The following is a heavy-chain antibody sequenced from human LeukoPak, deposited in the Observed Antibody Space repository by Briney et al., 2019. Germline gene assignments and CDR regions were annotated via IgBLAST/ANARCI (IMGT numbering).Heavy chain of an antibody. J-gene: IGHJ3*02. CDR2: IYDSGGT. V-gene: IGHV4-39*01. Sequence: SETLSLTCTVSGGSISSSSYYWDWIRPPPGERREWIGSIYDSGGTYYSPSLKSRVTISVDTSKNQFSLQLSSVTAADTAVYYCARLRTTHDAFDIWGQGTMVTVSS. CDR3: ARLRTTHDAFDI. D-gene: IGHD1-7*01. CDR1: GGSISSSSYY.